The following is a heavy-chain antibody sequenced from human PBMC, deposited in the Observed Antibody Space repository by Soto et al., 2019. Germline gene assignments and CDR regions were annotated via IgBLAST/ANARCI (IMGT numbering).Heavy chain of an antibody. CDR1: GFTFTSYA. Sequence: QVQLVESGGSVVQPGRSLRLSCEASGFTFTSYAMHWVRQAPGKGLEWVAVISYDGINEYYADSVKGRFTISRDNSKNALVLQMSRLRVEDTAVYYCARDRLRLRELSLIGDFDYWGQGTRVTVSS. J-gene: IGHJ4*02. CDR2: ISYDGINE. CDR3: ARDRLRLRELSLIGDFDY. D-gene: IGHD3-16*02. V-gene: IGHV3-30*15.